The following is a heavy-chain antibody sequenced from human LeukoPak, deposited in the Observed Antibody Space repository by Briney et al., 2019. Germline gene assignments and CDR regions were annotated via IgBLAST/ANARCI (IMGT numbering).Heavy chain of an antibody. J-gene: IGHJ4*02. V-gene: IGHV4-61*01. CDR2: IYYSGST. CDR3: ARAHYGDCLDY. CDR1: GGSVSSGSYY. D-gene: IGHD4-17*01. Sequence: SETLSLTCTVSGGSVSSGSYYWSWIRQPPGKGLEWIGYIYYSGSTNYNPSLKSRVTISVDTSKNQFSLKLSSVTAADTAVYYCARAHYGDCLDYWGQGTLVTVSS.